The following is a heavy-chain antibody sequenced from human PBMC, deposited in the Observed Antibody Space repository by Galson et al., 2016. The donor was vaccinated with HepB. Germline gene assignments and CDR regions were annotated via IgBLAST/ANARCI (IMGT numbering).Heavy chain of an antibody. V-gene: IGHV3-21*01. J-gene: IGHJ3*02. CDR1: GFAFSSYT. Sequence: SLRLSCAASGFAFSSYTLNWVRQAPGKGLEWVSSISSSSGFIFYADSVKGRFTVSRDNAKNSLYLQMNSLTAEDTAVYYCARDLGHTYGSDPFDTWGQGTLVTVSS. CDR3: ARDLGHTYGSDPFDT. D-gene: IGHD5-18*01. CDR2: ISSSSGFI.